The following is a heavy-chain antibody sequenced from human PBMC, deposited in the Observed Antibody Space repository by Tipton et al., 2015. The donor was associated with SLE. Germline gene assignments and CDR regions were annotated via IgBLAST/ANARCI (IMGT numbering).Heavy chain of an antibody. V-gene: IGHV1-18*01. J-gene: IGHJ2*01. CDR3: ARAVTTGLYWYFDL. CDR2: ISTYNGNT. Sequence: QSGAEVKNPGASVKVSCKASAYTFTTYSISWVRQAPGQGLEWMGWISTYNGNTNYAQKLQGRVTMTTDTSTSTAYMELRSPRSDDTAVYYCARAVTTGLYWYFDLWGRGTLVTVSS. CDR1: AYTFTTYS. D-gene: IGHD4-17*01.